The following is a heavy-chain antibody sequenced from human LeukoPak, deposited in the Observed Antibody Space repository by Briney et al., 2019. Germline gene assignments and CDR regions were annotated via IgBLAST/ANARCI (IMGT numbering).Heavy chain of an antibody. J-gene: IGHJ3*02. Sequence: PSETLSLTCAVSGGSISSSDWWSWVRQPPGKGLEWIGEIYHSGSTNYNPSLKSRVTISVDKSKNQFSLKLSSVTAVDTAVYYCAGTELLHAFDIWGQGTMVTVSS. CDR2: IYHSGST. D-gene: IGHD1-26*01. V-gene: IGHV4-4*02. CDR1: GGSISSSDW. CDR3: AGTELLHAFDI.